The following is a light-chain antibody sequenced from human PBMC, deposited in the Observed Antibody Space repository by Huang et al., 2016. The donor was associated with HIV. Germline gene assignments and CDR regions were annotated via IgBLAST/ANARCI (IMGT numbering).Light chain of an antibody. Sequence: DIQMTQSPSSLSASVGDRVTITCRVSQGISNSLAWYQQKPGKAPKLLLYAASRLKSGVPSRFSGSGSGTDYTLTISSLQPEDFATYYCQQYYSTPPITFGQGTRLEIK. CDR1: QGISNS. V-gene: IGKV1-NL1*01. CDR2: AAS. CDR3: QQYYSTPPIT. J-gene: IGKJ5*01.